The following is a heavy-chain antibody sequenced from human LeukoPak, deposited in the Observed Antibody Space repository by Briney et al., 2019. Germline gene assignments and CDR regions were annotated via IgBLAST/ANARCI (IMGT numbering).Heavy chain of an antibody. CDR2: INHSGST. V-gene: IGHV4-34*01. Sequence: SETLSLTCAVYGGSFSGHYWSWIRQPPGKGLEWIGEINHSGSTNYNPSLKSRVTISVDTSKNQFSLKLSSVTAADTAVYYCARVYRGIAVAGHEGYFDYWGQGTLVTVSS. CDR1: GGSFSGHY. CDR3: ARVYRGIAVAGHEGYFDY. J-gene: IGHJ4*02. D-gene: IGHD6-19*01.